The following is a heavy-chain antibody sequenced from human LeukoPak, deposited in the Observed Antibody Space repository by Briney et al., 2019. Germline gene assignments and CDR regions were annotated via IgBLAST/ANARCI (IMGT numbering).Heavy chain of an antibody. V-gene: IGHV4-59*01. CDR1: GGSISSYY. Sequence: SETLSLTCTVSGGSISSYYWSWIRQPPGKGLEWIGYIYYSGSTNYNPSLKSRVTISVDTSKNQFSLKLSSVTAADTAVYYCARGGDGYYYDSGFDHWGQGTLVTVSS. CDR3: ARGGDGYYYDSGFDH. D-gene: IGHD3-22*01. J-gene: IGHJ4*02. CDR2: IYYSGST.